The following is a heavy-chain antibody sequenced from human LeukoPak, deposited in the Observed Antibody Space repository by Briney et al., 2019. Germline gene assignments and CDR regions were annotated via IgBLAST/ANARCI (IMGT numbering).Heavy chain of an antibody. J-gene: IGHJ6*03. V-gene: IGHV3-21*01. Sequence: PGGSLRLSCAASGFTFSSYSMNWVRQAPGKGLEWVSSISSSSSYIYYADSVKGRFTISRDNAKNSLYLKMNSLRAEDTAVYYCARDQIEDYVEIYYYYMDVWGKGTTVTVSS. CDR1: GFTFSSYS. CDR3: ARDQIEDYVEIYYYYMDV. CDR2: ISSSSSYI. D-gene: IGHD5-24*01.